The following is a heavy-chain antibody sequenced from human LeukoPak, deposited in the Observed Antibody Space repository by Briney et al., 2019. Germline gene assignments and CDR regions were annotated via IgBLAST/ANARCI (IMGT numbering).Heavy chain of an antibody. J-gene: IGHJ4*02. V-gene: IGHV1-2*06. CDR1: GYSFTGYY. CDR3: ATTRRVVVREFDY. Sequence: ASVKVSXKASGYSFTGYYMHWVRQAPGQGLEWMGRINPNSGGTNYAQKFQGRVTMTRDTSISTAYMELSRLRSDDTAVYYCATTRRVVVREFDYWGQGTLVTVSS. D-gene: IGHD3-22*01. CDR2: INPNSGGT.